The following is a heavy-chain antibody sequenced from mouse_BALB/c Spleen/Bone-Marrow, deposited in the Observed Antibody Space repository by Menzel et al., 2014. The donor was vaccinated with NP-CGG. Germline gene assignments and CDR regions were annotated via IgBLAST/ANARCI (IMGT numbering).Heavy chain of an antibody. D-gene: IGHD1-1*01. V-gene: IGHV4-1*02. J-gene: IGHJ1*01. Sequence: EVKVVESGGGLVQPGGSLKLSCAASGFDFSRYWMSWVRQAPEKGLEWIGEINPDSSTINYTPSLKDKFIISRDNAKNTLYLQMSKVRSEDTALYYCARPRIYYYGSSYLWYFDVWGAGTTVTVSS. CDR2: INPDSSTI. CDR3: ARPRIYYYGSSYLWYFDV. CDR1: GFDFSRYW.